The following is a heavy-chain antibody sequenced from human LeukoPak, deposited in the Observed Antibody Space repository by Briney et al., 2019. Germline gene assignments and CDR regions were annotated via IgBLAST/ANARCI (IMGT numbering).Heavy chain of an antibody. CDR2: IWYDGSNK. Sequence: GGSLRLSCAASGFTFSSYGMHWVRQAPGKGLEWVAVIWYDGSNKYYADSVKGRFTISRDNSKNTLYLQMNSLRAEDTAVYYCARDALHESYSSSWYSVYYYYGMDVWGQGTTVTVSS. V-gene: IGHV3-33*01. D-gene: IGHD6-13*01. J-gene: IGHJ6*02. CDR1: GFTFSSYG. CDR3: ARDALHESYSSSWYSVYYYYGMDV.